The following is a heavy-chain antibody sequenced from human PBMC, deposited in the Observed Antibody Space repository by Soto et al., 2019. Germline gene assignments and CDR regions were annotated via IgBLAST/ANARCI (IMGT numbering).Heavy chain of an antibody. CDR1: GGSISSGDYY. CDR2: IYYSGST. D-gene: IGHD5-12*01. J-gene: IGHJ5*02. CDR3: ARAGVATIYPGNNWFDP. V-gene: IGHV4-30-4*01. Sequence: QVQLQESGPGLVKPSQTLSLTCTVSGGSISSGDYYWSWIRQPPGKGLEWIGYIYYSGSTYYNPSLKSRVTISVDTSQNQCSLNLSSVTAADTAMYYCARAGVATIYPGNNWFDPWGQGTLVTVSS.